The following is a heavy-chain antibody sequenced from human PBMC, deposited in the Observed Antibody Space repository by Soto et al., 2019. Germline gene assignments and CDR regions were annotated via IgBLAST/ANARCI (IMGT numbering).Heavy chain of an antibody. CDR3: ARAIGADFFDY. CDR2: ISDSGANT. J-gene: IGHJ4*02. CDR1: GFTFRNYA. D-gene: IGHD6-25*01. V-gene: IGHV3-23*01. Sequence: GGSLRLSCTASGFTFRNYAMSWVRQAPGKGLEWVSTISDSGANTFFGDSMKDRFTISRDNSKNTVYLQMNTVRTEDTAIYYCARAIGADFFDYWGQGTLVTVS.